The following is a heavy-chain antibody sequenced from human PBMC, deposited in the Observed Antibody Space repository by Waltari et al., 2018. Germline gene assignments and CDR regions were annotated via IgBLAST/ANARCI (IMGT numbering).Heavy chain of an antibody. CDR2: IYIGGTSI. CDR1: GFTFINSE. D-gene: IGHD2-21*01. J-gene: IGHJ4*02. V-gene: IGHV3-48*03. Sequence: EVQLVESGGGLVQPGGSLRLSCANSGFTFINSELNWVRQAPGKGLEWVSYIYIGGTSIHYAGSVRGRFTISSDDSNNSVYLQMNSLRAEDTAIYYCARETANCAGDCYDYWGQGTLVTVSS. CDR3: ARETANCAGDCYDY.